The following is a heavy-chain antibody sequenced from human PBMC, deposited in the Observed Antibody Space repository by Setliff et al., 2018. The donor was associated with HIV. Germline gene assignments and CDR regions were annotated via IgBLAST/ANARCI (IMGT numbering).Heavy chain of an antibody. D-gene: IGHD2-8*01. Sequence: SETLSLTCAVFGGSFSGYYWSWLRLPPGKGLEWIGEINHSGTTYNTPSLKSRVSISVDTSRNQFSLRQNSVTAADTAIYYCARPTTGLGGGAAFDIWGKGTMVTVSS. CDR1: GGSFSGYY. V-gene: IGHV4-34*01. J-gene: IGHJ3*02. CDR3: ARPTTGLGGGAAFDI. CDR2: INHSGTT.